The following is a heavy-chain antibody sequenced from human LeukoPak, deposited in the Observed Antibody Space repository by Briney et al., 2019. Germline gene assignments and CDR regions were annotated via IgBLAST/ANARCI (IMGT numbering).Heavy chain of an antibody. Sequence: GESLKISCNGSGYSFTSYWISWVRQMPGKGREWMGRIDPSDSYTNYSPSFQGHVTISADKSISTAYLQWSNLKASATAMYYCARHDGSGSYDYWGQGTLVTVSS. CDR1: GYSFTSYW. V-gene: IGHV5-10-1*01. CDR2: IDPSDSYT. D-gene: IGHD3-10*01. CDR3: ARHDGSGSYDY. J-gene: IGHJ4*02.